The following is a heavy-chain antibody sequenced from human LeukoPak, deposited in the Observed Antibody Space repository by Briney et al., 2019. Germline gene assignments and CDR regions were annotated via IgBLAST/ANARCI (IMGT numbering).Heavy chain of an antibody. V-gene: IGHV3-74*01. Sequence: PGRSLRLSCAASGFTFSSYWMHWVRQAPGKGLVWVSRINTDGSSTSYADSVKGRFTISRDNAKNTLYLQMNSLRAEDTAVYYCARGSAAAGWGNWSDPWGQGTLVAVSS. CDR2: INTDGSST. CDR3: ARGSAAAGWGNWSDP. CDR1: GFTFSSYW. D-gene: IGHD6-13*01. J-gene: IGHJ5*02.